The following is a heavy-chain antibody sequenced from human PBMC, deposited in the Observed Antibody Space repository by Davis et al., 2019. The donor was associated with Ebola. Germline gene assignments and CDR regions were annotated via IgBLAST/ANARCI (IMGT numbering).Heavy chain of an antibody. J-gene: IGHJ4*02. Sequence: MPSDILSLTFPPPGCSISSSYWSWFRQPPGKGLEWIGYIYYSGSTDYNPSLKSRVTISLDTSKNQFSLKLNSVTAADTAMYYCATSGYTAYDPRINFDFWGQGALVTVSS. CDR2: IYYSGST. V-gene: IGHV4-59*08. D-gene: IGHD5-12*01. CDR3: ATSGYTAYDPRINFDF. CDR1: GCSISSSY.